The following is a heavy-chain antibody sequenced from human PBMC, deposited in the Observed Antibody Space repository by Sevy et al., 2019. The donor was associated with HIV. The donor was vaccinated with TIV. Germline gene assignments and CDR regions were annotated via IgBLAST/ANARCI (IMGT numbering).Heavy chain of an antibody. D-gene: IGHD3-3*01. CDR1: GFTFSSYW. CDR3: ARVGVYYDIWSGYSTYYYYYGMDV. Sequence: GGSLRLSCAASGFTFSSYWMSWVRQAPGKGLEWVANIKQDGSEKYYVDSVKGRFTISRDNAKNSLYLQMNSLRAEDTAGYYCARVGVYYDIWSGYSTYYYYYGMDVWGQGTTVTVSS. CDR2: IKQDGSEK. J-gene: IGHJ6*02. V-gene: IGHV3-7*01.